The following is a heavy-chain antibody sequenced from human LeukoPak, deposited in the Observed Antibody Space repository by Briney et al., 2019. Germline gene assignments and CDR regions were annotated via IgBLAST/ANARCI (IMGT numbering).Heavy chain of an antibody. CDR1: GSTFTSYG. D-gene: IGHD6-19*01. Sequence: ASVKVSCKASGSTFTSYGFSWVRQAPGPGLEWMGWISAYNGNTNYAKNLQGRVTMTTDTCKSTAYMEMKSLRTDDTALYYCARAEKAGADYDYWGQGTVVTVSS. V-gene: IGHV1-18*01. CDR2: ISAYNGNT. CDR3: ARAEKAGADYDY. J-gene: IGHJ4*02.